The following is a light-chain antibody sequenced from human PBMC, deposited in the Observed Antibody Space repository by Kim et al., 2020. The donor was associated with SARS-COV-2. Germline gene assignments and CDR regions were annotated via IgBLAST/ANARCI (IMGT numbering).Light chain of an antibody. J-gene: IGKJ1*01. CDR2: GAS. Sequence: SPGDRATRSCRASQGVSSNLAWYQQKPGQAPRLLIYGASTRATGIPARFSGSGSGTEFTLTISSLQSEDFAVYYCQQYNNWPPWTFGQGTKVDIK. V-gene: IGKV3-15*01. CDR1: QGVSSN. CDR3: QQYNNWPPWT.